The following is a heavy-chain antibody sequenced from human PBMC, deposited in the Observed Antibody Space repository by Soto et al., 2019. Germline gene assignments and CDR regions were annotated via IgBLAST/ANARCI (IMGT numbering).Heavy chain of an antibody. CDR1: GGSISSYY. Sequence: SETLSLTCTVSGGSISSYYWSWIRQPPGKGLEWIGYIYYSGSTNYNPSLKSRVTISVDTSKNQFSLKLSSVTAADTAVYYCAGAKREWLSWRGSYWGQGTLVTVSS. D-gene: IGHD3-3*01. CDR2: IYYSGST. CDR3: AGAKREWLSWRGSY. V-gene: IGHV4-59*08. J-gene: IGHJ4*02.